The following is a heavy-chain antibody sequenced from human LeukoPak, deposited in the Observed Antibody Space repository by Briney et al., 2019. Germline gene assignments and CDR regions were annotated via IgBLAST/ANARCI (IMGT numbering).Heavy chain of an antibody. CDR1: GFTFSSYA. V-gene: IGHV3-23*01. J-gene: IGHJ4*02. CDR3: AKQPVPYGAKYYFDY. CDR2: ISGSGGST. Sequence: GRSLRLSCAASGFTFSSYAMSWVRRAPGQGLEGVSAISGSGGSTFYADSGKGRFTISRDNSKNTLYLQMNSLTAEDTAVYYCAKQPVPYGAKYYFDYWGQGTLVTVSS. D-gene: IGHD4-17*01.